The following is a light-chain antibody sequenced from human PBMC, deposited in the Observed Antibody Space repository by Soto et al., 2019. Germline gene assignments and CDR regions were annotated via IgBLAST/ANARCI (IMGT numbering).Light chain of an antibody. V-gene: IGKV3-15*01. CDR1: QSISSS. CDR2: GAS. CDR3: QQYYNWALT. Sequence: EIVLTQSPATLSVSPGERATLSCRASQSISSSLAWYQHKPGQAPRLLIFGASARATGIPARFSGSGSGTQFTLTISSLQSEDFAVYHCQQYYNWALTFGGGTKVDIK. J-gene: IGKJ4*01.